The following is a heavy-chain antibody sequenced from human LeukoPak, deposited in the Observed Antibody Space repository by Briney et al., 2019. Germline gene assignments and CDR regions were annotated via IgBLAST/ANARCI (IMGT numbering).Heavy chain of an antibody. V-gene: IGHV4-59*08. Sequence: PSETLSLTCTVSGDSISRYYWSWIRQPPGKGPEWIGHIYYSGSANYNPSLKSRVTISIDTSKNQFSLKLSSVTAADTAMYYCARHIGRVLPFDYWGQGTTVTVSS. CDR1: GDSISRYY. J-gene: IGHJ4*03. D-gene: IGHD3-10*01. CDR2: IYYSGSA. CDR3: ARHIGRVLPFDY.